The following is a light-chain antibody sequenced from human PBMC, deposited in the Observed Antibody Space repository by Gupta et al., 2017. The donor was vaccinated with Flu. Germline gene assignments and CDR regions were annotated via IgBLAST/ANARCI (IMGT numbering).Light chain of an antibody. CDR1: SSDFGRSDS. Sequence: QSALTQPASVSGSPGQPINISCTGTSSDFGRSDSVSWYQQHPGKAPKLLIYDVSSRPSGVSSRFSGSKSGNTASLTISGLQAEDETDYYCSSYTSISTFYVFGTGTKVTVL. J-gene: IGLJ1*01. CDR3: SSYTSISTFYV. CDR2: DVS. V-gene: IGLV2-14*03.